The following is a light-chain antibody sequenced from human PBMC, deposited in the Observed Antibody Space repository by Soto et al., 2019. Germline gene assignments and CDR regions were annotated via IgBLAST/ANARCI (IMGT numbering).Light chain of an antibody. CDR2: DAI. CDR3: QQYDAWPLS. V-gene: IGKV3-15*01. CDR1: QNIHNH. J-gene: IGKJ4*01. Sequence: EILMTQSPATLSVSPGERVTLSCRASQNIHNHMSWFLQKPGQAPRLLMYDAILRAAGIPARLSGSWSGTESTLTINSLQSEDFALYYCQQYDAWPLSFGGGTKVDIK.